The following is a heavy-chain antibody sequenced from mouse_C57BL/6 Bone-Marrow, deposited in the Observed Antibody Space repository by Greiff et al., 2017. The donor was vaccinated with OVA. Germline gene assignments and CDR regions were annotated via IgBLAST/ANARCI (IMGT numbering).Heavy chain of an antibody. V-gene: IGHV5-4*01. D-gene: IGHD1-1*01. CDR3: ARDWTPFTTVVATPVAY. CDR1: GFTFSSYA. Sequence: EVQRVESGGGLVKPGGSLKLSCAASGFTFSSYAMSWVRQTPEKRLEWVATISAGGSYTYYPDNVKGRFTISSDNAKNNLYLQMSHLKSEDTAMYYCARDWTPFTTVVATPVAYWGQGTLVTVSA. CDR2: ISAGGSYT. J-gene: IGHJ3*01.